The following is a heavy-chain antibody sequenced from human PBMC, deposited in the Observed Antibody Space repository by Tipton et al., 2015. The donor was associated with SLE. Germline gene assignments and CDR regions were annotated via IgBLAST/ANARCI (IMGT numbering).Heavy chain of an antibody. D-gene: IGHD5-18*01. Sequence: TLSLTCTVSGGSISFDYWSWIRQSAGRGLEWIGSIYYTGTTTYYNSFLKSRVTMSVDTSKNQFSLRLTSVIAADTAVYYCARLHGYSYGLNWFDPWGQGTLISVSS. CDR1: GGSISFDY. V-gene: IGHV4-4*07. CDR2: IYYTGTTT. CDR3: ARLHGYSYGLNWFDP. J-gene: IGHJ5*02.